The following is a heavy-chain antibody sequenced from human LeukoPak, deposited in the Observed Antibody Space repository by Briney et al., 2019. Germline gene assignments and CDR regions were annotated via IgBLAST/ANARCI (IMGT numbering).Heavy chain of an antibody. J-gene: IGHJ4*02. Sequence: GGSLRLSCAASGFTFSNAWMSWVRQAPGKGLEWVGRIKSKTDGGATDYAAPVKGRFTISRDDSKNTLYLQMNSLKTEDTAVYYCTRVGITIFGVARGDFDYWGQGTLVTVSS. CDR2: IKSKTDGGAT. CDR1: GFTFSNAW. D-gene: IGHD3-3*01. CDR3: TRVGITIFGVARGDFDY. V-gene: IGHV3-15*01.